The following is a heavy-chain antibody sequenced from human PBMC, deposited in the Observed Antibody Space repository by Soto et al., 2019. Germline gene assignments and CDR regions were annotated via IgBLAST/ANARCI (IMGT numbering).Heavy chain of an antibody. CDR3: ARDTSHYFDY. V-gene: IGHV1-18*01. D-gene: IGHD2-2*01. CDR1: GYTFVTYY. J-gene: IGHJ4*02. Sequence: ASVKVSCKTSGYTFVTYYISWLRQAPGQGIEWVGWISPHNGKTNYTEDLQGRVTLTADTSTSTAYMELRNLRSDDTAVYFCARDTSHYFDYWGQGTLVTVSS. CDR2: ISPHNGKT.